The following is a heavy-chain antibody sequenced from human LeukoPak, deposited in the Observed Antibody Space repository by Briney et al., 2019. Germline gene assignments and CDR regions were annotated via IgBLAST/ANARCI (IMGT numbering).Heavy chain of an antibody. CDR2: IYSGGST. Sequence: LGGSLRLSCAASGFTVSSNYMSWVRQAPGKGLEWVSVIYSGGSTYYADSVKGRFTISRDNSKNTLYLQMNSLRAEDTAVYYCARDPQYNFWSGSAFDIWGQGTMVTVSS. J-gene: IGHJ3*02. CDR1: GFTVSSNY. D-gene: IGHD3-3*01. V-gene: IGHV3-53*05. CDR3: ARDPQYNFWSGSAFDI.